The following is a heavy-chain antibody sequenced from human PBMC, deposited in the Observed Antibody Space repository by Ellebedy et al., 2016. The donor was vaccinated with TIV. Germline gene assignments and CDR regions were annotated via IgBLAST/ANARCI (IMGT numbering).Heavy chain of an antibody. Sequence: GESLKISCAASGFTFNSYAMSWVRQAPGKGLEWVSGISGSGGNTYYEDSVKGRFTISRDNSKNTLYLQMNSLRAEDTAVYYCARGHSLSSTWYFLFSRGHDRIDFWGQGTPVTVTS. J-gene: IGHJ4*02. CDR2: ISGSGGNT. D-gene: IGHD6-13*01. V-gene: IGHV3-23*01. CDR1: GFTFNSYA. CDR3: ARGHSLSSTWYFLFSRGHDRIDF.